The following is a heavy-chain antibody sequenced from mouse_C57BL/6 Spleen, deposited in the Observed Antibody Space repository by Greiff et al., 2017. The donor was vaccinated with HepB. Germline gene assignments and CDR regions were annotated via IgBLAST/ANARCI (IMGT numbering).Heavy chain of an antibody. D-gene: IGHD1-1*01. CDR2: ISSGSSTI. CDR1: GFTFSDYG. V-gene: IGHV5-17*01. Sequence: DVMLVESGGGLVKPGGSLKLSCAASGFTFSDYGMHWVRQAPEKGLEWVAYISSGSSTIYYADTVKGRFTISRDNAKNTLFLQMTSLRSEDTAMYYCARGGSHWYFDVWGTGTTVTVSS. J-gene: IGHJ1*03. CDR3: ARGGSHWYFDV.